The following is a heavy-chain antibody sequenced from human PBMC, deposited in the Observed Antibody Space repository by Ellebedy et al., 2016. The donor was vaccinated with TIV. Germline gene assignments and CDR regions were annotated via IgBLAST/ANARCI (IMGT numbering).Heavy chain of an antibody. CDR2: ISGSGGST. V-gene: IGHV3-23*01. J-gene: IGHJ5*02. CDR1: GFTFSSYA. CDR3: AKEVGAHRYNWFDP. D-gene: IGHD1-26*01. Sequence: GESLKISXAASGFTFSSYAMSWVRQAPGKGLEWVSAISGSGGSTYYADSVKGRFTISRDNSKNTLYLQMNSLRADDSAVYYCAKEVGAHRYNWFDPWGQGTLVTVSS.